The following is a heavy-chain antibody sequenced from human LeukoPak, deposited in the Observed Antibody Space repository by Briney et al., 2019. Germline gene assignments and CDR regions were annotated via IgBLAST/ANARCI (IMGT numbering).Heavy chain of an antibody. CDR3: ARRSDYVWGSYRPCFDY. CDR2: INHSGST. J-gene: IGHJ4*02. V-gene: IGHV4-34*01. Sequence: SETLSLTCAVYGGSFSGYYWSWIRQPPGKGLEWIGEINHSGSTNYNPSLKSRVTISVDTSKNQFSLKLSSVTAADTAVYYCARRSDYVWGSYRPCFDYWGQGTLVTVSS. D-gene: IGHD3-16*02. CDR1: GGSFSGYY.